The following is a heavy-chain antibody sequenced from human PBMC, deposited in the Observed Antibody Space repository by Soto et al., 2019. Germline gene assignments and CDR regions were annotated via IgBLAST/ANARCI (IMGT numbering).Heavy chain of an antibody. J-gene: IGHJ1*01. CDR3: ASAATHYYDSSGYFQH. CDR2: IYYSGST. V-gene: IGHV4-59*01. CDR1: GGSISSYY. Sequence: PSETLSLTCTVSGGSISSYYWSWIRQPPGKGLEWIGYIYYSGSTNYNPSLKSRVTISVDTSKNQFSLKLSSVTAADTAVYYCASAATHYYDSSGYFQHWGQGTLVTVS. D-gene: IGHD3-22*01.